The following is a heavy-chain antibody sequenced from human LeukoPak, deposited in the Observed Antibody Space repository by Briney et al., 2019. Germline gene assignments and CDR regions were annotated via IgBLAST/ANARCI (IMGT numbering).Heavy chain of an antibody. J-gene: IGHJ4*02. CDR1: GYTFTGYY. Sequence: ASVKVSCKASGYTFTGYYMHWVRQAPGQGLEWMGWINPNSGGTNYAQKFQGRVTMTRDTSITTAYMELSSLRPDDTAVYYCARDPSPGSLVLHLFDYWGQGILVTVSS. CDR3: ARDPSPGSLVLHLFDY. CDR2: INPNSGGT. V-gene: IGHV1-2*02.